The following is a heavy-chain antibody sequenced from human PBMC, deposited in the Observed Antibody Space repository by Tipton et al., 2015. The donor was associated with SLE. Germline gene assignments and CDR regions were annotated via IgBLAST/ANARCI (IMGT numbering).Heavy chain of an antibody. J-gene: IGHJ4*02. CDR3: ATQPPYSGTWHFDY. D-gene: IGHD6-13*01. V-gene: IGHV1-18*01. CDR1: GYSFADYD. Sequence: QLVQSGAEVRKPGASVRVSCKTSGYSFADYDITWVRQAPGQRLEWMGWISAYNGNTNYAQNLQGRVSMTTDTSTTTAYMELRNLRSDDTAVYYCATQPPYSGTWHFDYWGQGTLVTVSS. CDR2: ISAYNGNT.